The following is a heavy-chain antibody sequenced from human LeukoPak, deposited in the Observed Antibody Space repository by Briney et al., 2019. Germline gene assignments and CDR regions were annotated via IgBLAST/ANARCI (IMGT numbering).Heavy chain of an antibody. D-gene: IGHD4-17*01. CDR1: GGSLSGYY. J-gene: IGHJ4*02. Sequence: SETLSLTCAVDGGSLSGYYWSWIRQPPGKGLEWIGEINIDESLNYNPSLKSRVTISADTSKSQFSLELTSVIAADTAVFYCARARSTVTTYFDSWGQGTLVTVSS. CDR3: ARARSTVTTYFDS. V-gene: IGHV4-34*01. CDR2: INIDESL.